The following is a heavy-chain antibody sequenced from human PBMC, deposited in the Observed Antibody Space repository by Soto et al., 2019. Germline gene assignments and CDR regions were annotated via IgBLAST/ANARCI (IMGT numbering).Heavy chain of an antibody. J-gene: IGHJ4*02. D-gene: IGHD1-26*01. CDR1: GFTFSSYA. CDR2: ISGSGGST. CDR3: ARRGSGSYYDY. Sequence: EVQLLESGGGLVQPGGSLRLSCAASGFTFSSYAMRWVRQAPVKGLAWVSAISGSGGSTYYADSVKGRFTISRDNSKNTLYLQMNSLRAEDTAVYYCARRGSGSYYDYWGQGNLVTVSS. V-gene: IGHV3-23*01.